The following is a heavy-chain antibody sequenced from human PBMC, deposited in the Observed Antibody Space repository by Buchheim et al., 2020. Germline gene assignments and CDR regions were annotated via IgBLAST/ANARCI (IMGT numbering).Heavy chain of an antibody. D-gene: IGHD3-10*01. Sequence: EVQLVESGGGLVQPGGSLRLSCAASGFTFSSYWMSWVRQAPGKGLEWVANIKQDGSEKYYVDSVKGRFTISRDNAKHSLYLQMNSLRAEDTAVYYCARKGGAYYYGSGSGDYYMDVWGKGTT. J-gene: IGHJ6*03. V-gene: IGHV3-7*01. CDR3: ARKGGAYYYGSGSGDYYMDV. CDR1: GFTFSSYW. CDR2: IKQDGSEK.